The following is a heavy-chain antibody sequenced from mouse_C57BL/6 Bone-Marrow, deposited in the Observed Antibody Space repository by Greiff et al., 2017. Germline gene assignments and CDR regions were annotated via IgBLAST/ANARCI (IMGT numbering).Heavy chain of an antibody. CDR3: ARPFYDGYYVGWYFDV. Sequence: EVQLQQSGAELVQPGASVKLSCTASGFNIKDYYMHWVKQRTEQGLEWIGRIDPEDGETKYAPKFQGKATITAYTSSKTAYLQLSSLTSEDTAVYYCARPFYDGYYVGWYFDVWGTGTTVTVSS. V-gene: IGHV14-2*01. CDR1: GFNIKDYY. D-gene: IGHD2-3*01. J-gene: IGHJ1*03. CDR2: IDPEDGET.